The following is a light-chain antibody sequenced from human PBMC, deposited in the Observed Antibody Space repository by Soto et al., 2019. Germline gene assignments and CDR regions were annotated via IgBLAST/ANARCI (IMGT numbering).Light chain of an antibody. CDR3: SSFTPISTVV. Sequence: QSALTQPASVSGSPGESITISCTGTNSDVGAYNYVSWYRQYPGEAPKLMIYDVSNRRSGVSNRSSGSKSGNTASLSVSGLQAEDEAEYYCSSFTPISTVVFGGGTKLTVL. CDR1: NSDVGAYNY. V-gene: IGLV2-14*01. J-gene: IGLJ2*01. CDR2: DVS.